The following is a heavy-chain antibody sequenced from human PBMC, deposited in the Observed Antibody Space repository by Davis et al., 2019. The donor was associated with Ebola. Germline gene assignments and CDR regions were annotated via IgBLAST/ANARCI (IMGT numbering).Heavy chain of an antibody. CDR1: GGSISSYY. Sequence: MPSETLSLTCTVSGGSISSYYWSWIRQSPGKGLGWIGYIYYSGSTNYNPSLKSRVTISVDTSKNQFSLKLSSVTAADTAVYYCARVITDYGAKYFDYWGQGTLVTVSS. CDR3: ARVITDYGAKYFDY. D-gene: IGHD4-17*01. J-gene: IGHJ4*02. V-gene: IGHV4-59*01. CDR2: IYYSGST.